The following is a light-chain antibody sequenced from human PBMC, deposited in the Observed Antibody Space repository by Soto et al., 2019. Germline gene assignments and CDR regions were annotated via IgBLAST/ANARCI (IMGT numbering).Light chain of an antibody. J-gene: IGKJ1*01. Sequence: DIQMTQSPSSLSASVGDRVTITCRASQGITNYLAWYQQKPGKVPVLLIYSASTLESGVPSRFSGRGAGTDFTLTISSLQPEDVATYYCQQYDRAPRTFGQGTKVDIK. CDR1: QGITNY. V-gene: IGKV1-27*01. CDR3: QQYDRAPRT. CDR2: SAS.